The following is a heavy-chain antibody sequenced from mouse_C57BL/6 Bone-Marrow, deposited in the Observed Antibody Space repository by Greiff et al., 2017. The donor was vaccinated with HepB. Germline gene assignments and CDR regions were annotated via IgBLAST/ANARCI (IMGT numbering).Heavy chain of an antibody. D-gene: IGHD4-1*01. CDR1: GYTFTNYW. CDR2: IYPGGGYT. J-gene: IGHJ1*03. Sequence: VKLMESGAELVRPGPSVKMSCKASGYTFTNYWIGWAKQRPGHGLEWIGDIYPGGGYTNYNEKFKGKATLTADKSSSTAYMQFSSLTSEDSAIYYCARFELGPYWYFDVWGTGTTVTVSS. V-gene: IGHV1-63*01. CDR3: ARFELGPYWYFDV.